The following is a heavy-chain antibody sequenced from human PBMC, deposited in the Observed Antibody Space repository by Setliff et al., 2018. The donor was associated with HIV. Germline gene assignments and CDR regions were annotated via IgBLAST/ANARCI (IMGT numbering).Heavy chain of an antibody. CDR1: GGSISSGAYY. D-gene: IGHD6-19*01. CDR3: ARHPSYSSDHPPLYFDY. CDR2: IYYSGRT. J-gene: IGHJ4*02. Sequence: SETLSLTCTFSGGSISSGAYYWGWIRQPPGKGLEWIGSIYYSGRTYYNPSLKSRLTISVDTSENHFSLTLNSVTAADTAVYYCARHPSYSSDHPPLYFDYWGQGTLVT. V-gene: IGHV4-39*01.